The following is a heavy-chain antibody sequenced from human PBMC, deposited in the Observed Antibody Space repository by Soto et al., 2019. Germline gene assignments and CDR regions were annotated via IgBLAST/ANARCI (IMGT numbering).Heavy chain of an antibody. D-gene: IGHD4-4*01. J-gene: IGHJ6*02. CDR1: GFTFTSYD. CDR2: ILHDGSAE. Sequence: GGSLRLSCAASGFTFTSYDMHWVRQAPGKGLEWMALILHDGSAEHYADSVKGRFTISRDNSKSTLYLQMNSLRAEDTSVYYCARSRDGYSFYFYYGMDVWGQGATVTVSS. CDR3: ARSRDGYSFYFYYGMDV. V-gene: IGHV3-30*03.